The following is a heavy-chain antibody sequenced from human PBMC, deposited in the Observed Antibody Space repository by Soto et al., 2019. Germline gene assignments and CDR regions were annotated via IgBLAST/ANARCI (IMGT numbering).Heavy chain of an antibody. CDR3: AKRYYYGGSGPYGMDV. D-gene: IGHD3-22*01. CDR2: ISASGGST. CDR1: GFSFSSDG. Sequence: HPGGSLRLSCAASGFSFSSDGMSWVRQAPGKGLEWVSSISASGGSTYYADSVKGRFTISRDNSKNTLYLQMNRLRGEDTAVYYCAKRYYYGGSGPYGMDVWGQGTTVTVSS. V-gene: IGHV3-23*01. J-gene: IGHJ6*02.